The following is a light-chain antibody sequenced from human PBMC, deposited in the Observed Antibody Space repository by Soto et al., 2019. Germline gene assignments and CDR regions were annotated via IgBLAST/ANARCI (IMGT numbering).Light chain of an antibody. CDR3: SSYTSSSTLPQV. V-gene: IGLV2-14*01. Sequence: QSVLTQPASVSGSPGQSITISCTGTSSEVGGYNYVSWYQQHPGKAPKLMIYDVSNRPSGVSNRFSGSKSGNTASLTISGLQAEDEADYYCSSYTSSSTLPQVFGIGTKLTVL. CDR2: DVS. J-gene: IGLJ1*01. CDR1: SSEVGGYNY.